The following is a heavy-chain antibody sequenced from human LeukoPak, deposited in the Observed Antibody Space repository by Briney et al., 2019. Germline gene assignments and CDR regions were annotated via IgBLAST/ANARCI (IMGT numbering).Heavy chain of an antibody. CDR1: GCSISSGSYY. J-gene: IGHJ5*02. D-gene: IGHD3-10*01. V-gene: IGHV4-61*02. CDR3: ARALFSYWFDP. CDR2: IYTSGST. Sequence: SETLSLTCTVSGCSISSGSYYGSWSRQPAGRGLGWMGRIYTSGSTNYNPSLKSRVTISVDTSKHQSSLKLSSVTAADAAVYYCARALFSYWFDPWGQGTLVTVSS.